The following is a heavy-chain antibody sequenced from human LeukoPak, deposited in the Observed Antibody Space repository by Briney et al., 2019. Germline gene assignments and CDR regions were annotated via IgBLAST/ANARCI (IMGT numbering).Heavy chain of an antibody. J-gene: IGHJ4*02. CDR3: ARVFSNPTGNDY. CDR2: ISNSGNTI. CDR1: GFTFSSYE. Sequence: GGSLRLSCAASGFTFSSYEMNWVRQAPGKGLEWVSYISNSGNTIFYADSVKGRFTISRDNGKNSLYLQMNSLSAEDTAVYYCARVFSNPTGNDYWGQGTLVTVSS. V-gene: IGHV3-48*03. D-gene: IGHD1-1*01.